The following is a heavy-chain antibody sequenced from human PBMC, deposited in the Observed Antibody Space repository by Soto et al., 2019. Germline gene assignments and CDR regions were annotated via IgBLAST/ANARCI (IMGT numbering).Heavy chain of an antibody. D-gene: IGHD3-10*01. V-gene: IGHV5-51*01. Sequence: GESLKISCKGSGYRFTSYWIGWVRQMPGKGLEWMGIIYPGDSDTRYSPSFQGQVTISADKSISTAYLQWSSLKASDTAMYYCARQGARLLWFGESKNFDYWGQGTLVTVSS. CDR2: IYPGDSDT. CDR3: ARQGARLLWFGESKNFDY. J-gene: IGHJ4*02. CDR1: GYRFTSYW.